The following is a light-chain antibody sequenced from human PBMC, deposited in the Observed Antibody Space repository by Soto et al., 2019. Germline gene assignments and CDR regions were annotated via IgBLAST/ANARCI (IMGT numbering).Light chain of an antibody. CDR2: DNY. CDR3: GTWDSSLTAAV. Sequence: QSVLTQPPSVSAAPGQKVTIPCFGSSANIGNNYVSWYQQLPGTAPKLLIYDNYKRPSGIPDRFSGSKSGTSATLGITGLQTGDEAGYYCGTWDSSLTAAVFGGGTKVTVL. J-gene: IGLJ3*02. V-gene: IGLV1-51*01. CDR1: SANIGNNY.